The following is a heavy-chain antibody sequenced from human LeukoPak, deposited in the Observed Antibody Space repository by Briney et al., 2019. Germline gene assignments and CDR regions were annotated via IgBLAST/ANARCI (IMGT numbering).Heavy chain of an antibody. CDR3: ARHLKETNFWSGYYVGYFDY. V-gene: IGHV3-74*01. J-gene: IGHJ4*02. CDR1: GITFSRFW. Sequence: GGSLRLSCAASGITFSRFWMHWVRQAPGKGLVWVSRINTDGSLTNYADSVKGRFTISRDNAKNTLYLQMNSLRAEDTAVYYCARHLKETNFWSGYYVGYFDYWGQGTLVTVSS. CDR2: INTDGSLT. D-gene: IGHD3-3*01.